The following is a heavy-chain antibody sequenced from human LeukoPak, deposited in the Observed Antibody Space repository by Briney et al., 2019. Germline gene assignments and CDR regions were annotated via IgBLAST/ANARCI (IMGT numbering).Heavy chain of an antibody. J-gene: IGHJ6*03. CDR2: IIPIFGTA. CDR1: GGTFSSYA. V-gene: IGHV1-69*05. D-gene: IGHD3-3*01. CDR3: ARANDFWSGYSNMDV. Sequence: GASVKVSCKASGGTFSSYAISWVRQATGQGLGWMGRIIPIFGTANYAQKFQGRVTITTDESTSTAYMELSSLRSEDTAVYYCARANDFWSGYSNMDVWGKGTTVTVSS.